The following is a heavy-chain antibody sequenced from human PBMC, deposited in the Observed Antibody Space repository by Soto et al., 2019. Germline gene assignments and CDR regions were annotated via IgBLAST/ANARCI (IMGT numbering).Heavy chain of an antibody. CDR2: IYHSGST. CDR1: GGSISSGGYS. J-gene: IGHJ5*02. CDR3: ARIPSP. Sequence: QLQLLESGSGLVKPSQSLYLTCAVSGGSISSGGYSWSWIRQPPGKGLEWIGYIYHSGSTYYNPSLKSRVTISVDRSKNQFSLKVSSVTAADTAVYYCARIPSPWGQGTLVTVSS. D-gene: IGHD2-21*01. V-gene: IGHV4-30-2*01.